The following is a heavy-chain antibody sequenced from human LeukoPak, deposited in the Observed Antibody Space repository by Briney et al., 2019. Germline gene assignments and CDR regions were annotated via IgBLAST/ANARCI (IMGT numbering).Heavy chain of an antibody. V-gene: IGHV1-24*01. Sequence: ASVKVSCKVSGYTLTELSMHWVRQAPGKGLEWMGGFDPEDGETIYAQKFQGRVTMTEDTSTDTAYMELSSLRSEDTAVYYCATVEKANYYDSSGFPRYWGQGTLVTVSS. D-gene: IGHD3-22*01. CDR1: GYTLTELS. J-gene: IGHJ4*02. CDR2: FDPEDGET. CDR3: ATVEKANYYDSSGFPRY.